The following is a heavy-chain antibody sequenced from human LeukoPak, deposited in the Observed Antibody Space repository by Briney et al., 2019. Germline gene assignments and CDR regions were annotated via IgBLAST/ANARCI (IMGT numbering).Heavy chain of an antibody. V-gene: IGHV3-30*02. CDR1: GFTFSSYG. J-gene: IGHJ5*02. Sequence: TGGSLRLSCAASGFTFSSYGMHWVRQAPGKGLEWVAFIRYDGSNKYYADSVKGRFTISRDNSKNTLYLQMNSLRAEDTAVYYCAKCSVGFGELCNWFDPWGQGTLVTVPS. CDR3: AKCSVGFGELCNWFDP. D-gene: IGHD3-10*01. CDR2: IRYDGSNK.